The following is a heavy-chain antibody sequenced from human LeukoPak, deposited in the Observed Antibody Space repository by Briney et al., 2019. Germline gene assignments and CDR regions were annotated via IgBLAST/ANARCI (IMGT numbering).Heavy chain of an antibody. J-gene: IGHJ4*01. D-gene: IGHD3-22*01. Sequence: ASVKVSCKASGYTFTGYYMHWVRQAPGQGLEWMGWINPNSGGTNYAQKFQGRVTMTRDTSISTAYMELSRLRSDDTAVYYCARDQLKDYDSSGYSGYWGQEPWSPSPQ. CDR2: INPNSGGT. V-gene: IGHV1-2*02. CDR1: GYTFTGYY. CDR3: ARDQLKDYDSSGYSGY.